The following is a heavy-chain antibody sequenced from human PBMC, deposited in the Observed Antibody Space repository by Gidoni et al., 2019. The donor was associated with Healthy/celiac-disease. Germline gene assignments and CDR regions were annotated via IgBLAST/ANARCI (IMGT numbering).Heavy chain of an antibody. CDR1: GYTFTSYD. D-gene: IGHD6-6*01. V-gene: IGHV1-8*01. CDR2: MNPNSGNT. J-gene: IGHJ5*02. Sequence: QVQLVQSGAEVKKPGASVKVSCKASGYTFTSYDINWVRQATGQGLEWMGWMNPNSGNTGYAQKFQGRGTMTRNTSISTAYMELSSLRSEDTAVYYCARVMPIAARREGWFDPWGQGTLVTVSS. CDR3: ARVMPIAARREGWFDP.